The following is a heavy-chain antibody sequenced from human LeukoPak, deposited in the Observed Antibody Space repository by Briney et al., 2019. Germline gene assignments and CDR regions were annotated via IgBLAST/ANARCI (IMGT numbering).Heavy chain of an antibody. CDR1: GGSFSGYY. CDR2: INHSGGT. V-gene: IGHV4-34*01. D-gene: IGHD3-10*01. Sequence: SETLSLTCAVYGGSFSGYYLTWIRQPPGKGLEWIGEINHSGGTNYNPSLKSRVTMLVDTSKNQFSLKLSSVTAADTAVYYCARQGNYYGSGTIYWGQGTLVTVSS. CDR3: ARQGNYYGSGTIY. J-gene: IGHJ4*02.